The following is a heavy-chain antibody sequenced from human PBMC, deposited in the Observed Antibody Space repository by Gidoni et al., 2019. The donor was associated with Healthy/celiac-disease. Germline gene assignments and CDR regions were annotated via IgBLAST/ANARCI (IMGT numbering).Heavy chain of an antibody. Sequence: QVQLVQSGAEVKKPGASVKVSCKASGYTFTSYYMHWVRQAPGQGREWMVIINPSGGRTSYAQKFQGRVTMTRDTYTSTVYMELSSLRSEDTAVYYCARGGSGSYCIVYWGQGTLVTVSS. D-gene: IGHD1-26*01. V-gene: IGHV1-46*01. J-gene: IGHJ4*02. CDR1: GYTFTSYY. CDR2: INPSGGRT. CDR3: ARGGSGSYCIVY.